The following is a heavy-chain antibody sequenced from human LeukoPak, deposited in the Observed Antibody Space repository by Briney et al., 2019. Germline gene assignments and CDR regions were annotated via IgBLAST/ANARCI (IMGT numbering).Heavy chain of an antibody. Sequence: GGSLRLSCAASGFTFSSYAMSWVRQAPGKGLEWVSVISGSGGGTYYADSVKGRFTISRDKSKNTLYLQMNSLRAEDTAVYYCAKGKSGGVNYGMDVWGQGTTVTVSS. V-gene: IGHV3-23*01. D-gene: IGHD1-26*01. CDR2: ISGSGGGT. J-gene: IGHJ6*02. CDR3: AKGKSGGVNYGMDV. CDR1: GFTFSSYA.